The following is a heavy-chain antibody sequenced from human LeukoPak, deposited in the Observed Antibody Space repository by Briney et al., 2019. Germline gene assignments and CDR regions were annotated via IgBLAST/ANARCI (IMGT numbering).Heavy chain of an antibody. J-gene: IGHJ6*03. Sequence: PSETLSLTCTVSGASISSYYWSWIRQAPGKGLEWVSYISSSGSTIYYADSVKGRFTISRDNAKNSLYLQMNSLRAKDTAVYYCARVGSGYDRYYYYYMDVWGKGTTVTVSS. CDR2: ISSSGSTI. D-gene: IGHD5-12*01. CDR1: GASISSYY. V-gene: IGHV3-11*01. CDR3: ARVGSGYDRYYYYYMDV.